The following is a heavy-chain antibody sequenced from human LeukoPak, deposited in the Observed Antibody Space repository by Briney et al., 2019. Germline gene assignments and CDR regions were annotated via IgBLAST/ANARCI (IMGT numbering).Heavy chain of an antibody. J-gene: IGHJ3*02. CDR1: GYTFTSYY. CDR3: ARVSSGDSSGSLAFDI. Sequence: GGSVKVSCRASGYTFTSYYMHWVRQAPGQGLEWMGIINPSGGSTSYAQKFQGRVTMTRDMSTSTVYMELSSLRSEDTAVYYCARVSSGDSSGSLAFDIWGQGTMVTVSS. V-gene: IGHV1-46*01. D-gene: IGHD3-22*01. CDR2: INPSGGST.